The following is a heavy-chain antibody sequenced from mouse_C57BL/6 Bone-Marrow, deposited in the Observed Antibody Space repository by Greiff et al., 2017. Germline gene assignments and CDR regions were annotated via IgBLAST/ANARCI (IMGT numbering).Heavy chain of an antibody. D-gene: IGHD2-5*01. Sequence: QVQLQQPGAELVMPGASVKLSCKASGYTFTSYWMHWVKQRPGQGLEWIGEIDPSDSYTNYNQKFKGKSTLTVDKSSSTAYMQLSSLTSEDSAVYFCARHYSNWDWYFDVWGTGTTVTVSS. CDR2: IDPSDSYT. V-gene: IGHV1-69*01. CDR3: ARHYSNWDWYFDV. J-gene: IGHJ1*03. CDR1: GYTFTSYW.